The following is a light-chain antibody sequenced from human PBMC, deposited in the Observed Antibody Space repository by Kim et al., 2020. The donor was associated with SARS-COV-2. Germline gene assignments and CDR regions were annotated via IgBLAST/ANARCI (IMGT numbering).Light chain of an antibody. Sequence: SVALGQTARITCGGNNIGIKNVHWYQQKPGQAPVLVIYRDTNRPSGIPERFSGSNSGNTATLTISRAQAGDEADYFCQVWDSSTVVFGGGTQLTVL. CDR3: QVWDSSTVV. V-gene: IGLV3-9*01. CDR1: NIGIKN. J-gene: IGLJ2*01. CDR2: RDT.